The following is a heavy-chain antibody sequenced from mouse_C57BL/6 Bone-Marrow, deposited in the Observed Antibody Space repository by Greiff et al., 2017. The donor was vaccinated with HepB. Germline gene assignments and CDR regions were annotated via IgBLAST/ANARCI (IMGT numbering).Heavy chain of an antibody. V-gene: IGHV1-76*01. Sequence: VKLQESGAELVRPGASVKLSCKASGYTFTDYYINWVKQRPGQGLEWIARIYPGSGNTYYNEKFKGKATLTAEKSSSTAYMQLSSLTSEDSAVYFCARSSNYGAMDYWGQGTSVTVSS. J-gene: IGHJ4*01. CDR1: GYTFTDYY. CDR2: IYPGSGNT. CDR3: ARSSNYGAMDY. D-gene: IGHD2-5*01.